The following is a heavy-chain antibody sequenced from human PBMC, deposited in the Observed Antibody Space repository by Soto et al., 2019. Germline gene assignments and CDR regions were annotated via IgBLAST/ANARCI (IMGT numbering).Heavy chain of an antibody. V-gene: IGHV3-73*02. Sequence: EVQLVESGGVLVQPGGSLKLSCAASGFTFSGSAMHWVRQASGKGLEWVGRIRSKANSYATAYAASVKGRFTISRDDSKNTAYLQMNSLKTEDTAVYYCTRHDPYSSSWGPFDYWGQGTLVTVSS. CDR1: GFTFSGSA. D-gene: IGHD6-13*01. J-gene: IGHJ4*02. CDR3: TRHDPYSSSWGPFDY. CDR2: IRSKANSYAT.